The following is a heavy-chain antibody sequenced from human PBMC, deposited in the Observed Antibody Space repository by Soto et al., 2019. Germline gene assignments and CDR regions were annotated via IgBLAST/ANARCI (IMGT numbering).Heavy chain of an antibody. CDR2: ISYDGSNK. CDR1: GFTFSSYG. CDR3: AKASMIKFGRVIVSLGLDV. Sequence: GGSLRLSCAASGFTFSSYGMHWVRQAPGKGLEWVAVISYDGSNKYYADSVKGRFTISRDNSKNTLYLQMNSLRAEDTAVYYCAKASMIKFGRVIVSLGLDVWGQGTTATVSS. J-gene: IGHJ6*02. D-gene: IGHD3-16*02. V-gene: IGHV3-30*18.